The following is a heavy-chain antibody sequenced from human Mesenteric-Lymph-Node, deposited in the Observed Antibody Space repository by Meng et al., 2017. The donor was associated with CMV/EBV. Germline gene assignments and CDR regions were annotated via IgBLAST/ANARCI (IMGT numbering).Heavy chain of an antibody. CDR1: GFTFNNYA. CDR3: AKEAGSGSYLGHDAFDI. J-gene: IGHJ3*02. D-gene: IGHD3-10*01. CDR2: ISGSGGST. V-gene: IGHV3-23*01. Sequence: GGSLRLSCVASGFTFNNYAMSWVRQAPGKGLEWVSAISGSGGSTYYADSVKGRFTISRDNSKNTLYLQMNSLRAEDTAVYYCAKEAGSGSYLGHDAFDIWGQGTMVPFS.